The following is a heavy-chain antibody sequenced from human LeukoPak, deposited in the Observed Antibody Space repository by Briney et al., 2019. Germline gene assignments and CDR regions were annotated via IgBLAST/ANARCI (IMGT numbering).Heavy chain of an antibody. CDR2: IYYSGST. CDR1: GYSISSGYY. J-gene: IGHJ5*02. D-gene: IGHD2-2*02. V-gene: IGHV4-38-2*02. CDR3: ARHTSSWFDP. Sequence: PSETLSLTCTVSGYSISSGYYWGWIRQPPGKGLEWIGSIYYSGSTYYNPSLKSRVTISVDTSKNQFSLKLSSVTAADTAVYYCARHTSSWFDPWGQGTLVTVSS.